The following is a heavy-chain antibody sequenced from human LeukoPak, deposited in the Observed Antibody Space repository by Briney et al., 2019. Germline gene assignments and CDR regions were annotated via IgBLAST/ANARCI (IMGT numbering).Heavy chain of an antibody. V-gene: IGHV1-69*06. J-gene: IGHJ6*03. Sequence: GASVKVSCKASGYTFTSYDINWVRQATGQGLEWMGGIIPIFGTANYAQKFQGRVTITADKSTSTAYMELSSLRSEDTAVYYCARGVAAHAPVYYYYYMDVWGKGTTVTVSS. CDR2: IIPIFGTA. D-gene: IGHD6-13*01. CDR1: GYTFTSYD. CDR3: ARGVAAHAPVYYYYYMDV.